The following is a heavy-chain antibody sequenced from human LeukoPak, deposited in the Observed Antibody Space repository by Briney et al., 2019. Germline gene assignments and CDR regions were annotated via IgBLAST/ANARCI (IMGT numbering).Heavy chain of an antibody. J-gene: IGHJ3*02. CDR2: IYPGDSDT. Sequence: GESLKISCKGSGYSFTSYWIGWVRQMPGKGLEWMGIIYPGDSDTRYSPSFQGQVTISADKSISTAYLQWSSLKASDAAMYYCARSAVTTPDAFDIWGQGTMVTVSS. D-gene: IGHD4-17*01. CDR1: GYSFTSYW. V-gene: IGHV5-51*01. CDR3: ARSAVTTPDAFDI.